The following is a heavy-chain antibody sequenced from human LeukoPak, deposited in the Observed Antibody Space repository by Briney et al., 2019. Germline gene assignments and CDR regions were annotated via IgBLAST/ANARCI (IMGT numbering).Heavy chain of an antibody. J-gene: IGHJ3*02. CDR2: ISGSGGST. CDR3: AEEGENYAFDI. Sequence: GGSLRLSCAASGFTFSSYWMHWVRQAPGKGLEWVSAISGSGGSTYYADSVKGRFTISRDNSKNTLYLQMNSLRAEDTAIYYCAEEGENYAFDIWGQGTMVTVSS. CDR1: GFTFSSYW. D-gene: IGHD2-21*01. V-gene: IGHV3-23*01.